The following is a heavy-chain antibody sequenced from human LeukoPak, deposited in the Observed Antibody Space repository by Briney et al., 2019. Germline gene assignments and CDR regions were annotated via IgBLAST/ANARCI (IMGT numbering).Heavy chain of an antibody. J-gene: IGHJ4*02. CDR3: CGDFDY. V-gene: IGHV3-30*02. D-gene: IGHD2-21*01. CDR2: IRYDGSNE. CDR1: GITFNSCG. Sequence: GGSLRLSCAASGITFNSCGMHWVRQAPDKGLEWVAFIRYDGSNEYYVDSVKGRFTISRDNSKNTLYLQMNSLRGEDTAVYYCCGDFDYWGQGTLVTVSS.